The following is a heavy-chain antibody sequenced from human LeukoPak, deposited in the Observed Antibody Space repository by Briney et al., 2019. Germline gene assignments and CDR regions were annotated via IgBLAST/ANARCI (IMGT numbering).Heavy chain of an antibody. Sequence: PGGSQRLSCAASGFTFSSYAMSWVRQAPGKGLEWVSAISGSGGSTYYADSVKGRFTISRDNSKNTLYLQMNSLRAEDTAVYYCARGALRYFDWLYPTFRVNEPYYYYGMDVWGQGTTVTVSS. CDR1: GFTFSSYA. CDR2: ISGSGGST. CDR3: ARGALRYFDWLYPTFRVNEPYYYYGMDV. J-gene: IGHJ6*02. V-gene: IGHV3-23*01. D-gene: IGHD3-9*01.